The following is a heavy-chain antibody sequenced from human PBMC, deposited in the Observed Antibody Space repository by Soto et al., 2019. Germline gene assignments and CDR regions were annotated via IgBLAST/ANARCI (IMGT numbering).Heavy chain of an antibody. CDR3: ARENYGVVDPYWYFDL. V-gene: IGHV4-39*01. Sequence: QLQLQESGPGLVKPSETLSLTCTVSGGSISSSSYYWGWIRQPPGKGLEWIGSIYYSGSTYYNPSLKSRVTISVDTSKNQFSLKLSSVTAADTAVYYCARENYGVVDPYWYFDLWGRGTLVTVSS. CDR1: GGSISSSSYY. CDR2: IYYSGST. D-gene: IGHD4-17*01. J-gene: IGHJ2*01.